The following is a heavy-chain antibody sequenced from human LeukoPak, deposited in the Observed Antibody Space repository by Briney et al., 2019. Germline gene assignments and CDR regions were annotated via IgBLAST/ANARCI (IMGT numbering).Heavy chain of an antibody. CDR2: ISGGGDRT. J-gene: IGHJ4*02. CDR3: ARPRGCGSSRCNNFDY. V-gene: IGHV3-23*01. D-gene: IGHD2-2*01. CDR1: GFTFSSFG. Sequence: GGSLRLSCTASGFTFSSFGMSWVRQAPGKGLEWVSGISGGGDRTYYADSVKGRFTISRDNGKNSLYLQMNRLRAEDTAVYYCARPRGCGSSRCNNFDYWGQGTLVTVSS.